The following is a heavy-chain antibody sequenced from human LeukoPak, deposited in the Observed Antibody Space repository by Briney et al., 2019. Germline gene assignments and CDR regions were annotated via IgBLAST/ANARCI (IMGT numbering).Heavy chain of an antibody. V-gene: IGHV3-21*01. D-gene: IGHD3-10*01. CDR2: ISSDSSDT. CDR1: GFTFSRYG. J-gene: IGHJ4*02. Sequence: PGGSLRLSCAASGFTFSRYGMSWVRQAPGKGLEWVSTISSDSSDTYYADSMKGRITISRDNGKKSLYLQINSLRVEDTAVYYCAKVAKYYYGSETYYFFEHWGQGTPVTASS. CDR3: AKVAKYYYGSETYYFFEH.